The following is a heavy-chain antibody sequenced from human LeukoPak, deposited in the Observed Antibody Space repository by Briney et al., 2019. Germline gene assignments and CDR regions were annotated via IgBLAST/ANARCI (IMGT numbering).Heavy chain of an antibody. CDR3: ARDRTSSSWPYMDV. CDR2: INGRGTRS. D-gene: IGHD6-6*01. J-gene: IGHJ6*03. Sequence: PGGSLRLSCAASGFTFRDYAMTWVRQALGKGLVWVAAINGRGTRSYYADSAKGRFTISRDNSKNTLHLQMNSLRVEDAAVYYCARDRTSSSWPYMDVWGKGTTVTVSS. CDR1: GFTFRDYA. V-gene: IGHV3-23*01.